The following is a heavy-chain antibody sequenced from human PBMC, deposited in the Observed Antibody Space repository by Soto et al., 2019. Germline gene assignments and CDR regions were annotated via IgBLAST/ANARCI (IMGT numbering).Heavy chain of an antibody. D-gene: IGHD1-7*01. Sequence: QVQLQESGPGLVKPSQTLSLTCTVSGGSISSGNFYWSWIRQPPGKGLEWIGFISYSGSTYYSASLKSRFTISVDTSKNQFSLKLSFVTAADTAVYYCATMGTPATGLYYFDYWGQGTLVTVSS. V-gene: IGHV4-30-4*01. CDR1: GGSISSGNFY. J-gene: IGHJ4*02. CDR2: ISYSGST. CDR3: ATMGTPATGLYYFDY.